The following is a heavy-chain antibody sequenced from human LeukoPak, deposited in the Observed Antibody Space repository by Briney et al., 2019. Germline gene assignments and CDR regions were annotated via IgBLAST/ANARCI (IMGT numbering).Heavy chain of an antibody. Sequence: GGSLRLSCSASGFAFSIYTMYWVRQAPGKGPEYVSTISGSGNGASTYYADSVKGRFTISRDDSKSLLYLQMNGLRGEDTAVYYCVKDFGRVRGTPDSWGQGTLVTVSP. CDR2: ISGSGNGAST. CDR3: VKDFGRVRGTPDS. CDR1: GFAFSIYT. J-gene: IGHJ4*02. D-gene: IGHD3-16*01. V-gene: IGHV3-64D*06.